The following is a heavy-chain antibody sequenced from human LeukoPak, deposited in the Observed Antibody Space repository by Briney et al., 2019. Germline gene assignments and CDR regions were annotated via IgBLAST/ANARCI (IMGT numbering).Heavy chain of an antibody. D-gene: IGHD3-22*01. CDR3: ARDTSNYYDSSGYPSPGYYFDY. CDR1: GFTFSSYS. J-gene: IGHJ4*02. V-gene: IGHV3-21*01. CDR2: ISSSSSYI. Sequence: PGGSLRLSCAASGFTFSSYSTNWVRQAPGKGLEWVSSISSSSSYIYYADSVKGRFTISRDNAKNSLYLQMNSLRAEDTAVYYCARDTSNYYDSSGYPSPGYYFDYWGQGTLVTVSS.